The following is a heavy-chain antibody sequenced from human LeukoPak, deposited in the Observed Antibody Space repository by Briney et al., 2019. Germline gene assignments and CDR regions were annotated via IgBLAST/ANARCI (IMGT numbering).Heavy chain of an antibody. V-gene: IGHV1-2*04. CDR3: AREGMAGGFDY. CDR2: INPNSGGV. CDR1: GYTFSDYH. J-gene: IGHJ4*02. D-gene: IGHD2-8*02. Sequence: GASVKVSCKPSGYTFSDYHIHWVRQAPGQGPEWIGWINPNSGGVDYAQKFQGWVTMTRDTSINTAYMELSRLRSDDTAVYYCAREGMAGGFDYWGQGTLVTVSS.